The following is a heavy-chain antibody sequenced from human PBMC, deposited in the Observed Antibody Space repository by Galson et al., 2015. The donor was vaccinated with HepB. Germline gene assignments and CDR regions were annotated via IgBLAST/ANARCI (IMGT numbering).Heavy chain of an antibody. CDR1: GFIFSSYW. V-gene: IGHV3-7*03. CDR3: ARVGYSSSIAFDI. J-gene: IGHJ3*02. Sequence: SLRLSCAASGFIFSSYWMSWVRQAPGKGLEWVANIKQDGSEKYYVDSVKGRFTISRDNAKNSLYLQMNSLRAEDTAVYYCARVGYSSSIAFDIWGQGTMVTVSS. CDR2: IKQDGSEK. D-gene: IGHD6-6*01.